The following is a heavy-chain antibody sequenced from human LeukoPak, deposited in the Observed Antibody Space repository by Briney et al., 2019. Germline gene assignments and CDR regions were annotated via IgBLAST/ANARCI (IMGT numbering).Heavy chain of an antibody. CDR2: IHHSGTT. V-gene: IGHV4-38-2*02. CDR1: GYSINSAYY. J-gene: IGHJ4*02. CDR3: ASAVAAAGTPYFDY. Sequence: SETLSLTCTVSGYSINSAYYWGWIRQPPGKGLEWIGSIHHSGTTYYNPSLKSRVTVSVDTSKNQFSLKLNSVTAADTAVYYCASAVAAAGTPYFDYWGQGTLVTVSS. D-gene: IGHD6-13*01.